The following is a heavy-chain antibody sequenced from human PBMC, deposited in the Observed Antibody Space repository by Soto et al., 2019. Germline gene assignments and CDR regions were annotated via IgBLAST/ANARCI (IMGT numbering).Heavy chain of an antibody. D-gene: IGHD3-3*01. CDR2: ISSDSSYI. J-gene: IGHJ6*02. Sequence: RLVESGGGLVKPGESLRLSCAASGFTFTSHNMNWVRQAPGKGLEWVSYISSDSSYIYYADSVKGRFTISRDNAKNSLYLQVNSLRAEDTAVYYCTTDLGYDFWSGYQTRDYYYYGMDVWGQGTTVTVSS. V-gene: IGHV3-21*01. CDR3: TTDLGYDFWSGYQTRDYYYYGMDV. CDR1: GFTFTSHN.